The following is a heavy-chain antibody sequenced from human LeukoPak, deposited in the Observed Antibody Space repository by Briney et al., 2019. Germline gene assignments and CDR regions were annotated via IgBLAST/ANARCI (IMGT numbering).Heavy chain of an antibody. D-gene: IGHD3-3*01. V-gene: IGHV4-39*07. J-gene: IGHJ5*02. CDR3: ASDGSGYSYNWFDP. Sequence: SETLSLTCTVSGGSISSSSYYWGWIRQPPGKGLEWIGSIYYSGSTYYNPSLKSRVTISVDTSKNRFSLKLSSVTAADTAVYYCASDGSGYSYNWFDPWGQGTLVTVSS. CDR2: IYYSGST. CDR1: GGSISSSSYY.